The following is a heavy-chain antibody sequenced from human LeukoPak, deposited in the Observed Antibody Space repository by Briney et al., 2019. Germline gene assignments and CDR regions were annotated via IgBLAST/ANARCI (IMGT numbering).Heavy chain of an antibody. Sequence: PGGSLRLSCAASGFTFSSYSMNWVRQAPGKGLEWVSSISSSSSYIYYADSVKGRFTISRDNAKNSLYLQMNSLRAEDTAVYYCARDPIDISQIAVAGEFDYWGQGTLVTVSS. CDR1: GFTFSSYS. D-gene: IGHD6-19*01. CDR2: ISSSSSYI. CDR3: ARDPIDISQIAVAGEFDY. V-gene: IGHV3-21*01. J-gene: IGHJ4*02.